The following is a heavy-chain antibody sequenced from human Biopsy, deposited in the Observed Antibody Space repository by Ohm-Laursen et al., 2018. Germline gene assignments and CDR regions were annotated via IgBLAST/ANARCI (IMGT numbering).Heavy chain of an antibody. CDR3: VKDVRNSMGDKLHMDD. D-gene: IGHD2/OR15-2a*01. CDR1: GFTFSSFA. Sequence: SLRLSCSASGFTFSSFAMIWVRQGPGKGLAWVSTISSADGSTFYAESVKGRFTISRDNSENTLSLQMNSLRAEDTAVYFCVKDVRNSMGDKLHMDDWGQGTTVTVSS. V-gene: IGHV3-23*01. CDR2: ISSADGST. J-gene: IGHJ6*02.